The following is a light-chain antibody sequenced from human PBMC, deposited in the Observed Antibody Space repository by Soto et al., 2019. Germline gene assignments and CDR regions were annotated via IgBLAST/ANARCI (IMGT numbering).Light chain of an antibody. CDR1: ISDVGGYNY. V-gene: IGLV2-14*01. J-gene: IGLJ1*01. CDR3: SSYTSSSPL. Sequence: QSALTQPASLSGSPGQSITISCTGTISDVGGYNYVSWYQQHPGKAPKLTIYEVSDRPSGISSRFSGSKSGNTASLTISGLQTEDEADYYCSSYTSSSPLFRTGTKATVL. CDR2: EVS.